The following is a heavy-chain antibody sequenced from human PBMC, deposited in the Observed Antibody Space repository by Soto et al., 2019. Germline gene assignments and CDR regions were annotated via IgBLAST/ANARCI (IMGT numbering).Heavy chain of an antibody. CDR1: GFTFSSYA. Sequence: EVQLLESGGGLVQPGGSLRLSCAASGFTFSSYAMSWVRQAPGKGLEWVSAISGSGGSTYYADSVKGRFTISRDNSKNTLYLQMNSLRAEDTAVYYCAKDTSYYDDSSLSYYYGMDVWGQGTTVTVSS. CDR3: AKDTSYYDDSSLSYYYGMDV. CDR2: ISGSGGST. D-gene: IGHD3-22*01. J-gene: IGHJ6*02. V-gene: IGHV3-23*01.